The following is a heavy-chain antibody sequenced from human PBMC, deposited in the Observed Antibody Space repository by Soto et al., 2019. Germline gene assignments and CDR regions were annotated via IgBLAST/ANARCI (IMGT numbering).Heavy chain of an antibody. J-gene: IGHJ4*02. D-gene: IGHD3-22*01. V-gene: IGHV4-59*01. Sequence: SETLSLTCTVSGGSISSYYWSWIRQPPGKGLEWIGYIYYSGSTNYNPSLKSRVTISVDTSKNQFSLKLSSVTAADTAVYYCASISYYYDSSGSYFDYWGQGTLVTVSS. CDR2: IYYSGST. CDR1: GGSISSYY. CDR3: ASISYYYDSSGSYFDY.